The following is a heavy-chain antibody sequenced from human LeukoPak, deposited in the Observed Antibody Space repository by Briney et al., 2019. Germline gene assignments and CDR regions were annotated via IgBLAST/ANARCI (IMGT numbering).Heavy chain of an antibody. V-gene: IGHV4-59*08. CDR2: IYYSGST. CDR3: ARQSYYYYGMDV. CDR1: GGSISSYY. J-gene: IGHJ6*02. Sequence: NPSETLSLTCTVSGGSISSYYWSCIRQPPGKGLEWIGYIYYSGSTNYNPSLKSRVTISVDTSKNQFSLKLSSVTAADTAVYYCARQSYYYYGMDVWGQGTTVTVSS.